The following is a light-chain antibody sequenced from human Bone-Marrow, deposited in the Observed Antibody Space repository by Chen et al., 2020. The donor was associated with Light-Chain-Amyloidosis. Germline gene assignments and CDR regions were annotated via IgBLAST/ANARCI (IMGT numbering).Light chain of an antibody. CDR2: RDT. Sequence: SYELTQPPSVSVSPGQTARITCSGDDLPTKYAYWYQQKPGQAPVLVIHRDTERPSGISGRFSRSSSGTTATLTISGVKAEDEADYHCQSADSSGTSEVIFGGGTKLTVL. V-gene: IGLV3-25*03. CDR1: DLPTKY. J-gene: IGLJ2*01. CDR3: QSADSSGTSEVI.